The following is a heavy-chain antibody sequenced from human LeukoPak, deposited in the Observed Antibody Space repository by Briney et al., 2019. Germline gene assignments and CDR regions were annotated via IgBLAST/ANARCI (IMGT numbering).Heavy chain of an antibody. CDR1: GFTFSSYA. J-gene: IGHJ4*02. D-gene: IGHD4-23*01. V-gene: IGHV3-23*01. Sequence: GGSLRLSCAASGFTFSSYAMRWVRQAPGKGLEGVSAISGSGGSTYYADSVKGRFTISRDNSKNTLYLQMNSLRAEDTAVYYCAKDLASPRLITRDDGGNSGVFDYWGQGTLVSVS. CDR2: ISGSGGST. CDR3: AKDLASPRLITRDDGGNSGVFDY.